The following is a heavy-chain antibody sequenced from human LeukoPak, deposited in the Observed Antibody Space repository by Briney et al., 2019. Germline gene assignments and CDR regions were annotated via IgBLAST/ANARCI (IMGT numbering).Heavy chain of an antibody. CDR3: ARHWRLRPYYDSSGYQGYYFDY. Sequence: SETLSLTCAVYGGSFSGYYWSWIRQPPGKGLEWIGEINHSGSTNYNPSLKSRVTISVDTSKNQFSLKLSSVTAADTAVYYCARHWRLRPYYDSSGYQGYYFDYWGQGTLVTVSS. V-gene: IGHV4-34*01. D-gene: IGHD3-22*01. J-gene: IGHJ4*02. CDR2: INHSGST. CDR1: GGSFSGYY.